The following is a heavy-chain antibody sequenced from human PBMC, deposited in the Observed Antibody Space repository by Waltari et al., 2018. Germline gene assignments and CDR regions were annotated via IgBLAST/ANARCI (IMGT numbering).Heavy chain of an antibody. D-gene: IGHD3-3*01. V-gene: IGHV3-48*03. J-gene: IGHJ4*02. CDR1: GFTFRSSD. Sequence: EVQLVESGGGLVQPGGSLRLSCEASGFTFRSSDMTWVRQGPGKGLEWVSFISSSGSTIYYADSVKGRFTISRDNAENSLYLQINSLRAEDTAIYYCVGQLLEWLDSWGQGTLVTVSS. CDR2: ISSSGSTI. CDR3: VGQLLEWLDS.